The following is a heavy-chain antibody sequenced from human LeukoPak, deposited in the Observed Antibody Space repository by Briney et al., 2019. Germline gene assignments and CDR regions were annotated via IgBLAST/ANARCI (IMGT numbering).Heavy chain of an antibody. V-gene: IGHV4-34*01. CDR1: GGSFSGYY. Sequence: SETLSLTCAVYGGSFSGYYWSWIRQPPGKGLEWIGEINHSGSTNYNPSLKSRVTISVDTSKNQFSLKLSSVTAADTAVYYCARGTKGGSGWYAYFQHWGRGTLVTVSS. CDR3: ARGTKGGSGWYAYFQH. J-gene: IGHJ1*01. D-gene: IGHD6-19*01. CDR2: INHSGST.